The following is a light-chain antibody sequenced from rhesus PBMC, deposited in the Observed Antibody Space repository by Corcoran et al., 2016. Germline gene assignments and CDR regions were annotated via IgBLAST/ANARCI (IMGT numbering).Light chain of an antibody. Sequence: EIVMTQSPATLFLSPGERATLSCRVSQSVSSRLAWYQQKPGQAPRLLIYDAYRRAPGIPDRVRGSGSGTAFTLTISILEPEDVGVYYCPQDYSWPLTFGPGTKLDIK. V-gene: IGKV3-17*03. J-gene: IGKJ3*01. CDR1: QSVSSR. CDR3: PQDYSWPLT. CDR2: DAY.